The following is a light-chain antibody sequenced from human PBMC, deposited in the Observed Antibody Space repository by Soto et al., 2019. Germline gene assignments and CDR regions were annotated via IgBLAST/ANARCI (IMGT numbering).Light chain of an antibody. CDR3: CSYAGSRNYV. CDR1: SSDVGSYNL. J-gene: IGLJ1*01. V-gene: IGLV2-23*01. Sequence: QSVLTQPASVSGSPGQSITISCTGTSSDVGSYNLVSWYQQYPGKAPKLMIYEGTKRPSGVSNRFSGSKSDNTASLTISGLQAEDEADYYCCSYAGSRNYVFGTGTKLTVL. CDR2: EGT.